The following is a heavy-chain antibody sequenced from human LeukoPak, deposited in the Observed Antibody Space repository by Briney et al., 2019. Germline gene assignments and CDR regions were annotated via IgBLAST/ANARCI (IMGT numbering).Heavy chain of an antibody. CDR2: IYYSGST. CDR3: ARRRGVPLSYLDY. CDR1: GGSISSGDYY. Sequence: SQTLSLTCTVSGGSISSGDYYWSWLRQPPGKGLEWIGYIYYSGSTYYNPSLKSRVTISVDTSKNQFSLKLSSVTAADTAVYYCARRRGVPLSYLDYWGQGTLVTVSS. J-gene: IGHJ4*02. V-gene: IGHV4-30-4*08. D-gene: IGHD3-10*01.